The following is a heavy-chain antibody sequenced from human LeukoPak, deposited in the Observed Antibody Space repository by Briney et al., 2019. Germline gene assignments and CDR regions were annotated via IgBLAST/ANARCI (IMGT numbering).Heavy chain of an antibody. J-gene: IGHJ4*02. V-gene: IGHV3-23*01. CDR2: INGRGIST. D-gene: IGHD3-22*01. CDR3: AREAYYDCSGSLDY. CDR1: GFTFTTYA. Sequence: GGSLRLSCAASGFTFTTYAMSWGRQAPGKGLAWVSCINGRGISTYYADSVKGRFTISRDNSKNTLYLQMSSLRADDTAIYYCAREAYYDCSGSLDYWGQGTLVTVSS.